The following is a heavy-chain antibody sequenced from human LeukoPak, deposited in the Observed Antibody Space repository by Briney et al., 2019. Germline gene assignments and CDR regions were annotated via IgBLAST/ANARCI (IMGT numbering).Heavy chain of an antibody. Sequence: SETLSLTCTVSGGSFSTYYWSWIRQSPGKGLEWIGSIYSSGSTYYNPSLQSRVTISKDTSENQFSLQLNSVTAADMAVYFCARRSIYWYFDFWGRGTLVTVSS. CDR3: ARRSIYWYFDF. CDR2: IYSSGST. D-gene: IGHD3-10*01. J-gene: IGHJ2*01. CDR1: GGSFSTYY. V-gene: IGHV4-39*01.